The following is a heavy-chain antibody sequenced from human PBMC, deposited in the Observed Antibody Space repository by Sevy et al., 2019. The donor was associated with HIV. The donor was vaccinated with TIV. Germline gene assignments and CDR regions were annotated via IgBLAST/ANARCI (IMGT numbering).Heavy chain of an antibody. D-gene: IGHD3-22*01. J-gene: IGHJ3*02. CDR3: ARRRAYYYDSSGYRDQNAFDI. Sequence: GESLKISCKGSGYSFTSYWIGWVRQMPGKGLEWMGIIYPGDSDTRYSPSFQGQVTISADKSIGTAYLQWSSLKASDTAMYYCARRRAYYYDSSGYRDQNAFDIWGQGTMVTVSS. V-gene: IGHV5-51*01. CDR1: GYSFTSYW. CDR2: IYPGDSDT.